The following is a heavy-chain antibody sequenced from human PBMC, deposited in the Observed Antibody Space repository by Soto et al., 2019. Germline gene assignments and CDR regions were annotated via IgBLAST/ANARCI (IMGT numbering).Heavy chain of an antibody. CDR3: ARGRSLGDY. J-gene: IGHJ4*02. V-gene: IGHV4-59*01. Sequence: SETLSLTCTVAGGSISSFYLSWIRQPPGKGLEWIGYFSYSGTSNYNPSLKSRVTISVDTSKNQFSLKLTSVTAADTAVYYCARGRSLGDYWGQGTLVTVS. CDR2: FSYSGTS. CDR1: GGSISSFY.